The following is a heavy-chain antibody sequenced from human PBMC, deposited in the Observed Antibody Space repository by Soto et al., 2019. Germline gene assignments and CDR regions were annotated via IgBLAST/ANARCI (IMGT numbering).Heavy chain of an antibody. Sequence: SETLSLTCTVSGGSISSSSYYWGWIRQPPGKGLEWIGSIYYSGSTYYNPSLKSRVTISVDTSKNQSSLKLSSVTAADTAVYYCARYKTGYSSGWVTGGYYYYYYGMDVWGQGTTVTVSS. CDR1: GGSISSSSYY. V-gene: IGHV4-39*01. D-gene: IGHD6-19*01. J-gene: IGHJ6*02. CDR2: IYYSGST. CDR3: ARYKTGYSSGWVTGGYYYYYYGMDV.